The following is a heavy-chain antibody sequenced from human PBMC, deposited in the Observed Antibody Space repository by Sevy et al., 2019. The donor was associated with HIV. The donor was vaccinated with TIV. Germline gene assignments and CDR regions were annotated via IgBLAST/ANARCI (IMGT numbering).Heavy chain of an antibody. Sequence: GGSLRLSWVTSGFTFRTSGMQWVRQSPGKGLEWVAVISYDEAHKNYADSVKGRFSISKDNSKNTLYLQMSSLRTEDTAVYYCAKDYSAGITMVRGAYRARGDYFDYWGQGTQVTVSS. CDR2: ISYDEAHK. CDR3: AKDYSAGITMVRGAYRARGDYFDY. J-gene: IGHJ4*02. D-gene: IGHD3-10*01. V-gene: IGHV3-30*18. CDR1: GFTFRTSG.